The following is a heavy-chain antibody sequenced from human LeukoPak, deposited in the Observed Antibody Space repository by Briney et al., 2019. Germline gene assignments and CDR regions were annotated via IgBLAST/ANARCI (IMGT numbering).Heavy chain of an antibody. V-gene: IGHV3-73*01. CDR1: GLTFSGSA. CDR3: TRHGGVLTGFENTDY. CDR2: IRSKANSYAT. Sequence: GGSLKLSCAASGLTFSGSAMHWVRQASGKGLEWVGRIRSKANSYATAYAASVKGRFTIPRDDSKNTAYLQMNSLKTEDTAVYYCTRHGGVLTGFENTDYWGQGTLVTVSS. D-gene: IGHD3-9*01. J-gene: IGHJ4*02.